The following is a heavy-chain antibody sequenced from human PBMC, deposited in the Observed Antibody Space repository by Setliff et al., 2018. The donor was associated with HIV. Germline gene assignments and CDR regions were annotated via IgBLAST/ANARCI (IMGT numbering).Heavy chain of an antibody. V-gene: IGHV4-61*09. Sequence: PSETLSLTCSVSGDFISSGSYYWSWIRLPAGKGLEWIGQIHTTGSTNYNPSLKSRVTISMDTSKNQFSLNLNSVTATDTAVYYCAKRTFGSGRLDPWGQGTLVTVSS. J-gene: IGHJ5*02. CDR1: GDFISSGSYY. CDR3: AKRTFGSGRLDP. CDR2: IHTTGST. D-gene: IGHD3-16*01.